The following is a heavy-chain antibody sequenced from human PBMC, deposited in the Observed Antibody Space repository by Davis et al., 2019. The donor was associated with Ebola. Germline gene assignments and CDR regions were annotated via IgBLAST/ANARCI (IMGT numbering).Heavy chain of an antibody. V-gene: IGHV3-30*18. J-gene: IGHJ4*02. CDR2: ILYDGSNR. CDR1: GLTFSHSG. D-gene: IGHD2-8*01. CDR3: AKHAPSDY. Sequence: PGGSLRLSCAASGLTFSHSGMHWVRQVPGKGLEWVALILYDGSNRYYADSVKGRFTISRDNSEKKLYLQMNSLRPEDTAVYYCAKHAPSDYWSQGTLVTVSS.